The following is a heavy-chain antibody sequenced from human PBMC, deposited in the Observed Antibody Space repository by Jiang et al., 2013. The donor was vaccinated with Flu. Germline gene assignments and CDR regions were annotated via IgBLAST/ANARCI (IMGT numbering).Heavy chain of an antibody. CDR3: ARRGAAAGTGGYYYYYYGMDV. V-gene: IGHV5-51*01. CDR2: IYPGDSDT. Sequence: GAEVKKPGESLKISCKGSGYSFTSYWIGWVRQMPGKGLEWMGIIYPGDSDTRYSPSFQGQVTISADKSISTAYLQWSSLKASDTAMYYCARRGAAAGTGGYYYYYYGMDVWGQGTTVTVSS. CDR1: GYSFTSYW. J-gene: IGHJ6*02. D-gene: IGHD6-13*01.